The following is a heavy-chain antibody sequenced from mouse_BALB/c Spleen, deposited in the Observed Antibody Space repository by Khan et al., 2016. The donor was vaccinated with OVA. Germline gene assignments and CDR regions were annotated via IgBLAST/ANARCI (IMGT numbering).Heavy chain of an antibody. J-gene: IGHJ3*01. D-gene: IGHD2-12*01. Sequence: VELVESGPGLVAPSQSLSIRCTVSGLPLTNYGVSWVRQPPGKGLEWLGVIWGEGRTNDHSVLVSRLCINKDNSNSQVFVTLNSLQPDDTATYCCAFSYYSSDWFAYWGQGTLVTVSA. CDR2: IWGEGRT. CDR3: AFSYYSSDWFAY. V-gene: IGHV2-3*01. CDR1: GLPLTNYG.